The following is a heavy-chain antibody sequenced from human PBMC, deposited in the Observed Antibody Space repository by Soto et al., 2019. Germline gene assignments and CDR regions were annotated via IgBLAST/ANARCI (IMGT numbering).Heavy chain of an antibody. Sequence: SETLSLTCAVSVGSISSGGYSWSWIRQPPGKGLEWIGYIYHSGSTYYNPSLKSRVTISVDRSKNQFSLKLSSVTAADTAVYYCPRGAGGWFDPCRQGTLVTVP. CDR2: IYHSGST. CDR3: PRGAGGWFDP. D-gene: IGHD3-10*01. CDR1: VGSISSGGYS. J-gene: IGHJ5*02. V-gene: IGHV4-30-2*01.